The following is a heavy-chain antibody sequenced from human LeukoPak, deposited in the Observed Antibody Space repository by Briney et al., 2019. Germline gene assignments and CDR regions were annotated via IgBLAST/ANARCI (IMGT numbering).Heavy chain of an antibody. CDR1: GGSFSGYY. J-gene: IGHJ4*02. D-gene: IGHD3-22*01. CDR2: INHSGST. CDR3: ARGQWLPVFDF. Sequence: SETLSLTCAVYGGSFSGYYWSWIRQPPGKGLEWIGEINHSGSTNYNPSLKSRATISVDTSKNQFSLKLSSVTAADTAVYYCARGQWLPVFDFWGQGTLVTVSS. V-gene: IGHV4-34*01.